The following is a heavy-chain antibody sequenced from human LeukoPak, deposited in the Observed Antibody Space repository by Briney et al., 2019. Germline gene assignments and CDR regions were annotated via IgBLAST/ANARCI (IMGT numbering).Heavy chain of an antibody. CDR2: IKHDGSEK. J-gene: IGHJ4*02. D-gene: IGHD3-16*01. V-gene: IGHV3-7*01. CDR1: GFNFSNYW. Sequence: GGSLRLSCIVSGFNFSNYWMNWVRQAPGKGLEWVSNIKHDGSEKYYVDSVKGRFSISRDNAKKPLYLQMNSLRVEDTAVYYCARALSHCLDYWGQGTLVTVSS. CDR3: ARALSHCLDY.